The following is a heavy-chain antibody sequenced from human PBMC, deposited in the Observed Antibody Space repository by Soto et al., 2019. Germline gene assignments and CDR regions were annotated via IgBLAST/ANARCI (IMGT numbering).Heavy chain of an antibody. V-gene: IGHV3-23*01. CDR1: GFTFSNYA. D-gene: IGHD6-19*01. CDR3: ASRNSGWYFDY. CDR2: ISGSGGST. J-gene: IGHJ4*02. Sequence: EVQLLESGGGLVQPGGSLRLSCAASGFTFSNYAMNWVRQAPGKGLEWVSVISGSGGSTYYADPVKGRFTISRDNSKNTLYLQMNSLRAEDTAVYYCASRNSGWYFDYWGQGTLVTVSS.